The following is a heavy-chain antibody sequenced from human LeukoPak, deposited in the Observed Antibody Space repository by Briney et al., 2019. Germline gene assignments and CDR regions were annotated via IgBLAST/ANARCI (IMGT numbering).Heavy chain of an antibody. D-gene: IGHD5-24*01. CDR1: GFTFSSYA. CDR2: ISGSGGST. Sequence: GGSLRLSCAASGFTFSSYAMSWVRQAPGKGLEWVSAISGSGGSTYYADSVKGRFTISRDNSKNTLYLQMNSLRAEDAAVYYCAKLRDGYNSGYFDYWGQGTLVTVSS. V-gene: IGHV3-23*01. CDR3: AKLRDGYNSGYFDY. J-gene: IGHJ4*03.